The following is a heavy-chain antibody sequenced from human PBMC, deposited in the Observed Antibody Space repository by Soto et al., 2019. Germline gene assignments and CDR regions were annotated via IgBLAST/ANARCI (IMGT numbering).Heavy chain of an antibody. D-gene: IGHD3-22*01. CDR2: IIPILGIA. Sequence: GASVKVSCKTSGGTFSSYTISWVRQAPGQGLEWMGRIIPILGIANYAQKFQGRVTITADKSTSTAYMELSSLRSEDTAVYYCARGTMIENWFDPWGQGTLVTVSS. V-gene: IGHV1-69*02. J-gene: IGHJ5*02. CDR1: GGTFSSYT. CDR3: ARGTMIENWFDP.